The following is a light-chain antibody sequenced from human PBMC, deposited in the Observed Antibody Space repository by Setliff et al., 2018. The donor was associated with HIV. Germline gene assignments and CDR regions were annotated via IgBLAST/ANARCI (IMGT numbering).Light chain of an antibody. Sequence: QSVLTQPASASGSPGQSITISCTGTSSDVGGYNYVSWYQQHPGKAPKLLIYEVRNRPSGVSDRFSGSKSGNTASLTISGLQAGDEADYYCSSYAITNTLPFGTGTKVTVL. CDR3: SSYAITNTLP. CDR2: EVR. CDR1: SSDVGGYNY. V-gene: IGLV2-14*03. J-gene: IGLJ1*01.